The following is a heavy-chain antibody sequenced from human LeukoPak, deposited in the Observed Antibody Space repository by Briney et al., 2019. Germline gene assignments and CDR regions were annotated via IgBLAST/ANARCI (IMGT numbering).Heavy chain of an antibody. D-gene: IGHD3-10*01. CDR1: GFTLSTYA. V-gene: IGHV3-23*01. CDR2: ISSSDDST. Sequence: GGSLRLSCVASGFTLSTYAMNWVRQAPGKGLEWGSGISSSDDSTYYADSVKGRFIISRDNSRNTLYLQMNSLRVEDTAVYYCAKNDYGDYWGQGTPVTVSS. J-gene: IGHJ4*02. CDR3: AKNDYGDY.